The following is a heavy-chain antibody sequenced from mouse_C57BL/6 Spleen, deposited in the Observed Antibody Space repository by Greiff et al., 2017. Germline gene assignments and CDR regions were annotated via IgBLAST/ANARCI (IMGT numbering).Heavy chain of an antibody. CDR2: IDPSDSET. CDR3: ASVGMSITTVLAPVYC. J-gene: IGHJ2*01. CDR1: GYTFNSYW. V-gene: IGHV1-52*01. Sequence: VQLQQPGAELVRPGSSVKLSCKASGYTFNSYWMHWVKQRPIQGLEWIGNIDPSDSETHYTPKFKDKATLTVDQSSSTAYMQLSSLTSEDSAVYDCASVGMSITTVLAPVYCWGQGTTLTFAT. D-gene: IGHD1-1*01.